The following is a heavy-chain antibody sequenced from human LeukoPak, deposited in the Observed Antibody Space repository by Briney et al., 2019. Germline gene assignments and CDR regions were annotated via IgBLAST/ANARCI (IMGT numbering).Heavy chain of an antibody. V-gene: IGHV4-39*01. D-gene: IGHD3-10*01. Sequence: SETLSLTCTVSGGSISISNYFWAWLRQPPGKGLEWIGIIYFTGSTYYNPSLKSRVTISVDTSKNQFSLKLSSVTASDTAVYYCARTRYYYNSRSYGAPYYFDYWGQGTLVTVSS. CDR2: IYFTGST. CDR3: ARTRYYYNSRSYGAPYYFDY. J-gene: IGHJ4*02. CDR1: GGSISISNYF.